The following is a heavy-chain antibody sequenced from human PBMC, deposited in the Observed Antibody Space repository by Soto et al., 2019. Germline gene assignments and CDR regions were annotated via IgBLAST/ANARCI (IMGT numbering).Heavy chain of an antibody. V-gene: IGHV3-13*01. CDR3: TRTADFTSAFDI. J-gene: IGHJ3*02. CDR2: INVAGDT. CDR1: GFTFSNYD. D-gene: IGHD2-21*02. Sequence: PGGSLRLSCAASGFTFSNYDMHWVRQPTGKGLQWVANINVAGDTYYPGSVKGRFTISRENAKNSLYLQINSLRAEDTAVYYCTRTADFTSAFDIWGQGTMVTVSS.